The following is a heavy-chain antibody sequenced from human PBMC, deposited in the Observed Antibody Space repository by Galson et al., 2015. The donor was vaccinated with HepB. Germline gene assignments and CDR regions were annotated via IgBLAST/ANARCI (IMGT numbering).Heavy chain of an antibody. J-gene: IGHJ4*02. D-gene: IGHD2-8*01. CDR2: IYRDAET. V-gene: IGHV3-66*01. CDR1: GFTVSTTF. CDR3: VCTSSYPY. Sequence: SLRLSCAASGFTVSTTFMSWVRQAPGKGLEWVSVIYRDAETNYADSVKDRFTVSRDNFKNTVYLQMNSLRVEDTAVYFCVCTSSYPYWGQGTLVAVSS.